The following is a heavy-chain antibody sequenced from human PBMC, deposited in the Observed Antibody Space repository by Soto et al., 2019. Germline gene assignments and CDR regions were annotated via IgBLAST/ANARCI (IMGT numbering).Heavy chain of an antibody. J-gene: IGHJ5*02. CDR3: ARDQHSSGWFDP. Sequence: KASETLSLTCTVSGGSISSYYWSWIRQPPGKGLEWIGYIYYSGSTNYNPSLKSRVTISVDTSKNQFSLKLSSVTAADTAVYYCARDQHSSGWFDPWGQGTLVTVSS. CDR1: GGSISSYY. CDR2: IYYSGST. V-gene: IGHV4-59*01. D-gene: IGHD6-6*01.